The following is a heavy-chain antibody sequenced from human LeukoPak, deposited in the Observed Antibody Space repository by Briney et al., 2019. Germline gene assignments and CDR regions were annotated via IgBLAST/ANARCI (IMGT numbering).Heavy chain of an antibody. CDR3: AASWVAAAGTIWFDP. Sequence: SETLSLTCTVSGGSISSSSYYWSWIRQPAGKGLEWIGRIYTSGSTNYNPSLKSRVTMSVDTSKNQFSLKLSSVTAADTAVYYCAASWVAAAGTIWFDPWGQGTLVTVSS. D-gene: IGHD6-13*01. CDR2: IYTSGST. J-gene: IGHJ5*02. V-gene: IGHV4-61*02. CDR1: GGSISSSSYY.